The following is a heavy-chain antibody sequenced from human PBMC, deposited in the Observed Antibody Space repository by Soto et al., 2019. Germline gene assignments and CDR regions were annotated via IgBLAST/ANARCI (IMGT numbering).Heavy chain of an antibody. CDR3: AKDPPDYDFWSGSSGDWFDP. V-gene: IGHV3-23*01. CDR1: GFTFSSYA. CDR2: ISGSGGST. Sequence: GGSLRLSCAASGFTFSSYAMSWVRQAPGKGLEWVSAISGSGGSTYYADSVKGRFTISRDNSKNTLYLQMNSLRAEDTAVYYGAKDPPDYDFWSGSSGDWFDPWGQGTLVTVSS. D-gene: IGHD3-3*01. J-gene: IGHJ5*02.